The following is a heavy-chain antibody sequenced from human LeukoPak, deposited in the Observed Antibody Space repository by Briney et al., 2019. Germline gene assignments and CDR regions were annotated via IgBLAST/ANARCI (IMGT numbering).Heavy chain of an antibody. CDR1: GFTFSSYS. D-gene: IGHD2-2*01. CDR3: ARDGCSSTSCSDY. J-gene: IGHJ4*02. V-gene: IGHV3-21*01. Sequence: GGSLRLSCAASGFTFSSYSMNWVRQAPGKGLEWVSSISSSTSYIYYEDPVKGRFTISRDNAKNSLYLQMNSLRAEDTAVYYCARDGCSSTSCSDYWGQGTLVTVSS. CDR2: ISSSTSYI.